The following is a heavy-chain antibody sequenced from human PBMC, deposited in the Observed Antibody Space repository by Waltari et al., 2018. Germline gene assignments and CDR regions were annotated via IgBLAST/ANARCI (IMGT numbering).Heavy chain of an antibody. Sequence: QVQLQESGPGLVKPSETLSLTCTVSGGSISSYYWSWIRQPPGKGLEWIGYIYYSGSTNYNHSLKSRVTISVDTSKNQFSLKLSSVTAADTAVYYCARLGAAAGGGSYYFDYWGQGTLVTVSS. CDR2: IYYSGST. CDR3: ARLGAAAGGGSYYFDY. V-gene: IGHV4-59*08. CDR1: GGSISSYY. J-gene: IGHJ4*02. D-gene: IGHD6-13*01.